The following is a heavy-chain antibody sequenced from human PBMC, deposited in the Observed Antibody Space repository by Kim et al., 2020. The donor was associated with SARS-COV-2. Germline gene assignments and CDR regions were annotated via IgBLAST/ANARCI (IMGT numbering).Heavy chain of an antibody. Sequence: ASVKVSCKASGYTFTSYDINWVRQATGQGLEWMGWMNPNSGNTGYAQKFQGRVTMTRNTSRSTAYMELNSLRSEDTAVYYCARGLRGIAERVLGLVPASRGSNWFDPWGQGTVFSVSS. J-gene: IGHJ5*02. CDR3: ARGLRGIAERVLGLVPASRGSNWFDP. CDR2: MNPNSGNT. CDR1: GYTFTSYD. V-gene: IGHV1-8*01. D-gene: IGHD2-2*01.